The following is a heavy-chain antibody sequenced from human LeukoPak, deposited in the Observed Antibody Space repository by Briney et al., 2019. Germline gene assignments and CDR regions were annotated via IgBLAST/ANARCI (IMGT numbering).Heavy chain of an antibody. CDR1: GGSISSCY. CDR2: IYTSGST. D-gene: IGHD5-24*01. J-gene: IGHJ6*03. Sequence: PSETLSLTCTVSGGSISSCYWSWIRQPPGKGLEWIGYIYTSGSTNYNPSLKSRVTISVDTSKNQFSLKLSSVTAADTAVYYCARHRRDGYYYYYMDVWGKGTTVTVSS. CDR3: ARHRRDGYYYYYMDV. V-gene: IGHV4-4*09.